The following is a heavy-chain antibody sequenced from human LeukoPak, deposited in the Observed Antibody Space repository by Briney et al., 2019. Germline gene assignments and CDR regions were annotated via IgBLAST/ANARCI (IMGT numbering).Heavy chain of an antibody. V-gene: IGHV3-53*05. J-gene: IGHJ4*02. CDR1: GFTVSSNY. CDR3: ARGRLITSPDY. D-gene: IGHD3-16*01. CDR2: IYSGGST. Sequence: GGSLRLSCAASGFTVSSNYMSWVRQAPGKGLEWVSVIYSGGSTYYADSVKGRFTISRDNSKNTLYLQMSSLRSEDTAVYYCARGRLITSPDYWGQGTLVTVSS.